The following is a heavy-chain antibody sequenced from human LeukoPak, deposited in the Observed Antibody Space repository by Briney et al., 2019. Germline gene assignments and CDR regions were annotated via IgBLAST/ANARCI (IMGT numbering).Heavy chain of an antibody. CDR3: AKKRIAAAGKNDFDY. V-gene: IGHV3-23*01. Sequence: GGSLRLSCAASGFTFSSYAVSWVRQAPGKGLGWVSLISGSGSLTYYADSVKGRFTISRDNSKNTVYLQMNSLRAEDTAVYYCAKKRIAAAGKNDFDYWGQGTLVTVSS. CDR2: ISGSGSLT. J-gene: IGHJ4*02. CDR1: GFTFSSYA. D-gene: IGHD6-13*01.